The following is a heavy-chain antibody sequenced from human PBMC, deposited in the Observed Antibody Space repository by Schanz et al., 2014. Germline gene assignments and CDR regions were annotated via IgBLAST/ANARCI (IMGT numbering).Heavy chain of an antibody. CDR2: INLYGGST. D-gene: IGHD2-21*01. CDR3: ARDRLECGAECYSVEVFEI. Sequence: QVQVVQSGAEVKKPGASVKVSCKASGYTFTSYFIHWVRQAPGQGLEWMGIINLYGGSTNYAQKFQGRVTVTRDTSTSTVYMELNSLRSEDTAVYYCARDRLECGAECYSVEVFEIWGQGTLVTVSS. V-gene: IGHV1-46*01. J-gene: IGHJ4*02. CDR1: GYTFTSYF.